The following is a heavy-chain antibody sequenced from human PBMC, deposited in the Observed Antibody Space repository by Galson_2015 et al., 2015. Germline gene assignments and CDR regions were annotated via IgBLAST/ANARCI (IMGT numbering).Heavy chain of an antibody. CDR1: GGSISTYY. V-gene: IGHV4-59*01. CDR2: IYNSGST. Sequence: QVQLQESGPGLVKPSETLSLTCTVSGGSISTYYWSWVRQPPGKGLEWIGHIYNSGSTNYSPSLKRRVTISLDTSKNQFSLKLTSVTAADTAVYYCAREFYGMDVWGQGTTVTVSS. CDR3: AREFYGMDV. J-gene: IGHJ6*02.